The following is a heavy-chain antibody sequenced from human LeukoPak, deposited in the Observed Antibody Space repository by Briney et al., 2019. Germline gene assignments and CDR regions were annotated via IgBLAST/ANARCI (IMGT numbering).Heavy chain of an antibody. CDR1: GFTLIDYD. CDR3: ARGGIQVSGIDEFDY. J-gene: IGHJ4*02. Sequence: PGGSLRLSCAASGFTLIDYDMHWVRQGIGKGLEWVSAIGIRGDTHYSGSVKGRFTISRENAESSLYLQMNSLRAEDTAVYYCARGGIQVSGIDEFDYWGQGTLVTVSS. CDR2: IGIRGDT. V-gene: IGHV3-13*01. D-gene: IGHD6-19*01.